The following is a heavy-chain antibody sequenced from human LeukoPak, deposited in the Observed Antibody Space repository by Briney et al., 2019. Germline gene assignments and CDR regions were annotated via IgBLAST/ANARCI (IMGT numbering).Heavy chain of an antibody. CDR3: ARHGVYTVSGTTRTNLDY. V-gene: IGHV4-31*03. CDR1: GGSISSGGYY. CDR2: IYYSGST. D-gene: IGHD1-7*01. Sequence: SETLSLTCTVSGGSISSGGYYWSWVRQHPGKGLEWIGYIYYSGSTYYNPSLKSRVTISVDTSKNQFSLKLISVTAADTAVYYCARHGVYTVSGTTRTNLDYWGQGTLVTVSS. J-gene: IGHJ4*02.